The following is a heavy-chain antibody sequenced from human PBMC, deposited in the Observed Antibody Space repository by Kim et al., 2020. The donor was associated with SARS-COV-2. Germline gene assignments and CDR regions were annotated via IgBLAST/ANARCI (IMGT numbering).Heavy chain of an antibody. CDR2: IYPGDSDT. CDR3: ARHLFGYYDSSGSAFDY. D-gene: IGHD3-22*01. J-gene: IGHJ4*02. CDR1: GYSFTSYW. V-gene: IGHV5-51*01. Sequence: GESLKISCKGSGYSFTSYWIGRVRQMPGKGLEWMGIIYPGDSDTRYSPSFQGQVTISADKSISTAYLQWSSLKASDTAMYYCARHLFGYYDSSGSAFDYWGQGTLVTVSS.